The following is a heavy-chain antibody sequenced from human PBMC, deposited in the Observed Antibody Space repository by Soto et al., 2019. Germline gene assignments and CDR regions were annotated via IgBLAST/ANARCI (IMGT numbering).Heavy chain of an antibody. Sequence: GGSLRLSCAASGFTFSGYGMHWVRQAPGKGLEWVAVISYDGSNKYYADSVKGRFTISRDNSKNTLYLQMNSLRAEDTAVYYCAKADSGSSTGDAFDIWGQGTMVTVSS. CDR1: GFTFSGYG. J-gene: IGHJ3*02. CDR2: ISYDGSNK. D-gene: IGHD1-26*01. V-gene: IGHV3-30*18. CDR3: AKADSGSSTGDAFDI.